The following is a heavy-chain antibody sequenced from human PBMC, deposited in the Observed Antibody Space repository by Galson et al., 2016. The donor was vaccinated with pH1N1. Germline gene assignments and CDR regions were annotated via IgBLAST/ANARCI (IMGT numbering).Heavy chain of an antibody. CDR1: GASINSGSYS. J-gene: IGHJ1*01. CDR3: ASGVGDTGWHQSLHH. D-gene: IGHD1-26*01. V-gene: IGHV4-39*01. Sequence: SETLSFTCSVSGASINSGSYSWNWIRQPPGKGLEWIGSVFYTDNAYYSPSLRRRLTISGDTSKNQVSLKLSSVTAADTAVYYCASGVGDTGWHQSLHHWGPGTLVNVYS. CDR2: VFYTDNA.